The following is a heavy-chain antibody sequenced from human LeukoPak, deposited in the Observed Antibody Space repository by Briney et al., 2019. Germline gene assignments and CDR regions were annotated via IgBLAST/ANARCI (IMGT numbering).Heavy chain of an antibody. Sequence: GGSLRLSCAASGLTFNTYAMSWVRQAPGKRLEWVSFISDSGGHEFYADSVQGRFTISRDNSKNTLYLQVDSLRADDTAVYYCARTETAYGRFDPWGQGTLVTVSS. CDR3: ARTETAYGRFDP. CDR1: GLTFNTYA. CDR2: ISDSGGHE. V-gene: IGHV3-23*01. D-gene: IGHD4-17*01. J-gene: IGHJ5*02.